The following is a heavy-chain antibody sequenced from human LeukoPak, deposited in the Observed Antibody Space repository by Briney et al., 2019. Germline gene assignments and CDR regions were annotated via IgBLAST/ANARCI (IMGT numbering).Heavy chain of an antibody. D-gene: IGHD3-16*01. CDR3: ARARVRGPKETTEFDY. CDR1: GDSISSGDYS. CDR2: IYYSGST. Sequence: SETLSLTCAVSGDSISSGDYSWSWIRQPPGKGLEWIGYIYYSGSTNYNPSLKSRVTISVDTSKNQFSLKLSSVTAADTAVYYCARARVRGPKETTEFDYWGQGTLVTVSS. J-gene: IGHJ4*02. V-gene: IGHV4-61*08.